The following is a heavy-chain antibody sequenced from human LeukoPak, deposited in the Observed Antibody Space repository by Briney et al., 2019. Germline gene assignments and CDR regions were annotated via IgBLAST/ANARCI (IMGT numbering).Heavy chain of an antibody. Sequence: GGSLRLSCAASGFTFSGSAMHWVRQASGKGLEWVGRIRSKANSYATAYAASVKGRFTISRDDSKNTAYLQMNSLKTEDTAVYYCTAVVVAARAPYYFDYWGQGTLVTVSS. CDR3: TAVVVAARAPYYFDY. J-gene: IGHJ4*02. CDR2: IRSKANSYAT. CDR1: GFTFSGSA. D-gene: IGHD2-15*01. V-gene: IGHV3-73*01.